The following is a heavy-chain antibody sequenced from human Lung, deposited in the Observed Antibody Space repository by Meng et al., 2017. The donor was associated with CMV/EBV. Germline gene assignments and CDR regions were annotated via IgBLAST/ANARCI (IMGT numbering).Heavy chain of an antibody. CDR1: GFTFSNAW. V-gene: IGHV3-15*01. CDR2: IKRKNDGGTT. CDR3: TTSIRITMVRGVIFRDV. J-gene: IGHJ6*02. Sequence: GGSLRLXCSASGFTFSNAWMSWVRQAPGKGLEWVGRIKRKNDGGTTDYAAPVKGRFTISRDDSKNTLYLQMNSLKTEDTAVYYCTTSIRITMVRGVIFRDVWGQGTTVXVS. D-gene: IGHD3-10*01.